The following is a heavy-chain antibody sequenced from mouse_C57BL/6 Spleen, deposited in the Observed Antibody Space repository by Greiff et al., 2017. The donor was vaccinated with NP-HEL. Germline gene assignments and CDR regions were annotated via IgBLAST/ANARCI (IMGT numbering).Heavy chain of an antibody. CDR3: ARTLLLRYPFDY. Sequence: QVQLKQSGAELARPGASVKLSCKASGYTFTSYGISWVKQRTGQGLEWIGEIYPRSGNTYYNEKFKGKATLTADKSSSTAYMELRSLTSEDSAVYFCARTLLLRYPFDYWGQGTTLTVSS. CDR2: IYPRSGNT. D-gene: IGHD1-1*01. CDR1: GYTFTSYG. J-gene: IGHJ2*01. V-gene: IGHV1-81*01.